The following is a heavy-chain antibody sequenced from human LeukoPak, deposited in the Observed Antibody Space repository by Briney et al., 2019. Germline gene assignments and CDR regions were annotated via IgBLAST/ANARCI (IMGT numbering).Heavy chain of an antibody. CDR2: ISGSGGTI. CDR3: ARGPTAYSNFDS. CDR1: GFTFSDYY. J-gene: IGHJ4*02. Sequence: PGGSLRLSCAASGFTFSDYYMTWIRQAPGKGLEWVSYISGSGGTIYDADSVKGRFTISRDNAKKSLFLQMNSLRAEDTAVYYCARGPTAYSNFDSWGQGTLVTVSS. V-gene: IGHV3-11*04. D-gene: IGHD6-13*01.